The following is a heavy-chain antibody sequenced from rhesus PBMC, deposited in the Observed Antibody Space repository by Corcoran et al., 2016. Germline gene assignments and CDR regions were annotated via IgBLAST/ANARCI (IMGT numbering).Heavy chain of an antibody. CDR1: GFSISTSGMG. J-gene: IGHJ6*01. V-gene: IGHV2-174*01. CDR3: ARTDSGPRYYNIWTGYYQDKYYGLDS. Sequence: QVTLKESGPALVKPTQTLTLTCTFSGFSISTSGMGVGWIRQPPGKALEWLALIYWDDDKYYTTSLKSRLTISKDTYKNQVVLTMTNMDPVDTATYYCARTDSGPRYYNIWTGYYQDKYYGLDSWGQGVVVTVSS. CDR2: IYWDDDK. D-gene: IGHD3-3*01.